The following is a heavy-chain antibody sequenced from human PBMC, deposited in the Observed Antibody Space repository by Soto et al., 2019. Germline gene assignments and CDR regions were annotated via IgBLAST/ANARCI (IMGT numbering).Heavy chain of an antibody. CDR1: GGSISSSSYY. CDR3: ARRITMIGVQNWFDP. V-gene: IGHV4-39*01. J-gene: IGHJ5*02. D-gene: IGHD3-22*01. CDR2: IYYSGST. Sequence: SETLSLTCTVSGGSISSSSYYWGWIRQPPGKGLEWIGSIYYSGSTYYNPSLKSRVTISVDTSKNQFSLKLSSVTAADTAVYYCARRITMIGVQNWFDPWGQGTLVTVSS.